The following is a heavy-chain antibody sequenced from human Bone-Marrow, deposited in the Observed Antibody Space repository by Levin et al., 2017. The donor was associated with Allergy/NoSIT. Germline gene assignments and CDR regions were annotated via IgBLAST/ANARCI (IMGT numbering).Heavy chain of an antibody. V-gene: IGHV1-46*01. CDR1: GYTFTSYY. CDR2: INPNGGTT. D-gene: IGHD2-8*02. J-gene: IGHJ4*02. CDR3: SVVGFCTAGGCPY. Sequence: ASVKVSCKTSGYTFTSYYVHWVRQAPGQGLEWMGVINPNGGTTDYAQKFQDRVAVTRDTSTNTVYMQLSSLRSEDTALYYCSVVGFCTAGGCPYWGQGTLVTVSS.